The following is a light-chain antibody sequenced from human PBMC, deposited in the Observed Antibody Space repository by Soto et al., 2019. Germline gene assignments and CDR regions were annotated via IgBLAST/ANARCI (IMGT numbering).Light chain of an antibody. V-gene: IGLV1-44*01. J-gene: IGLJ2*01. CDR1: SSNIGSNT. Sequence: QSVLTQPPSASGIPGQRVTISCSGSSSNIGSNTVNWYQQLPGTAPKLLIYSNNQRPSGVPDRFSGSKSGTSASLAISGLQSEDEADYYCAAWDDSLKGGVFGGGTKLTVL. CDR3: AAWDDSLKGGV. CDR2: SNN.